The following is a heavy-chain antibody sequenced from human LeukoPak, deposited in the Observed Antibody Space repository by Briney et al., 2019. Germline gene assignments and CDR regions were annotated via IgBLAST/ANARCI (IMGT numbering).Heavy chain of an antibody. J-gene: IGHJ4*02. CDR1: GFTFSSYS. CDR2: ISSSSSYI. D-gene: IGHD6-13*01. CDR3: ARVGSYRGYSNSWYDY. Sequence: GGSLRLSCAASGFTFSSYSKNWVRQAPAKGLEWVSSISSSSSYIFYADSAKGRFTISRDNAKNSLYLQMNSLRAEDTAVYYCARVGSYRGYSNSWYDYWGQGTLVTVSS. V-gene: IGHV3-21*01.